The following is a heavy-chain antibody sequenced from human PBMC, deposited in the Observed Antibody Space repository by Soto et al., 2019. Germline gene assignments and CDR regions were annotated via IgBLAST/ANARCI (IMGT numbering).Heavy chain of an antibody. J-gene: IGHJ5*02. D-gene: IGHD3-22*01. CDR2: VYYSGST. CDR1: GGSISSGGYY. V-gene: IGHV4-31*03. Sequence: SETLSLTCTVSGGSISSGGYYWSWIRQHPGKGLEWIGYVYYSGSTYYNPSLKSRVTISVDTSKNQFSLKLSSVTAADTAVYYCARDVYDSSGYYYGPWFDPWGQGTLVTVS. CDR3: ARDVYDSSGYYYGPWFDP.